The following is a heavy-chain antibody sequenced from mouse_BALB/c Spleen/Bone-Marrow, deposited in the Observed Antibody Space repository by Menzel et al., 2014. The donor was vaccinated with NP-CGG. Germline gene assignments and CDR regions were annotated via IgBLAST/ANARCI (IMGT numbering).Heavy chain of an antibody. CDR2: IYPGSGST. CDR1: GYTFTDYV. V-gene: IGHV1-77*01. D-gene: IGHD1-1*02. CDR3: ETDPYYGRQYYFDY. Sequence: QVQLQQSGPELVKPGASVKMSCKASGYTFTDYVISWVKQRTGQGLEWIGEIYPGSGSTYYNEKFKGKATLTADKSSNTVSMQLISLTSKDSVVFFCETDPYYGRQYYFDYWGQGTTLTVSS. J-gene: IGHJ2*01.